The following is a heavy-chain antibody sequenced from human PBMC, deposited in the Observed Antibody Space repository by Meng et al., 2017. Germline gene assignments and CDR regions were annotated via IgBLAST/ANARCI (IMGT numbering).Heavy chain of an antibody. J-gene: IGHJ6*02. CDR1: GFTFSSYA. CDR2: ISYDGSNK. CDR3: ARSGIVGATTSYYYGMDV. Sequence: GGSLRLSCAASGFTFSSYAMHWVRQAPGKGLEWVAVISYDGSNKYYADSVKGRFTISRDNSKNTLYLQMNSLRAEDTAVYYCARSGIVGATTSYYYGMDVWGQGTTVTVSS. V-gene: IGHV3-30*04. D-gene: IGHD1-26*01.